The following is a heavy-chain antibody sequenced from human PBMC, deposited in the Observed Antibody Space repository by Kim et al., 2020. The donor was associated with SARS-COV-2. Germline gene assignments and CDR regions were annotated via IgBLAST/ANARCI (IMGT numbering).Heavy chain of an antibody. J-gene: IGHJ6*03. CDR1: GYTFTSYY. V-gene: IGHV1-46*01. Sequence: ASVKVSCKASGYTFTSYYMHWVRQAPGQGLEWMGIINPSGGSTSYAQKFQGRVTMTRDTSTSTVYMELSSLRSEDTAVYYCARGGVVVPAVEDYYYMDVWGKGTTVTVSS. CDR3: ARGGVVVPAVEDYYYMDV. D-gene: IGHD2-2*01. CDR2: INPSGGST.